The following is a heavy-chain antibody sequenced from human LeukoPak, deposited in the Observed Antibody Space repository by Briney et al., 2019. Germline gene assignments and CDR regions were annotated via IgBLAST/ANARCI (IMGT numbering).Heavy chain of an antibody. CDR1: GFTFSSYS. J-gene: IGHJ5*01. D-gene: IGHD3-10*01. CDR3: AKAATYFYGSVTYDWFES. V-gene: IGHV3-74*01. Sequence: GGSLRLSRAASGFTFSSYSMNWVRQAPGKGLMWVSRIESNGLTLYADSVRDRFTISRDNGKNTIYLQMNSLRVDDTAIYYCAKAATYFYGSVTYDWFESWGQGTLVTVSS. CDR2: IESNGLT.